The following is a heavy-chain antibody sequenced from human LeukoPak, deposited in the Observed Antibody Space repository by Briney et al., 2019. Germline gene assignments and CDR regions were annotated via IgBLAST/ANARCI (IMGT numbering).Heavy chain of an antibody. Sequence: PGGSLRLSCAASGFTVSSNYMNWVRQAPGKGLEWVSSISSSKSYIYYADSVRGRFTISRDNAKNSLYLQMNSLRADDSAVYYCATTDTTCYWGQGTLVTVSS. CDR1: GFTVSSNY. V-gene: IGHV3-21*01. D-gene: IGHD1-14*01. J-gene: IGHJ4*02. CDR2: ISSSKSYI. CDR3: ATTDTTCY.